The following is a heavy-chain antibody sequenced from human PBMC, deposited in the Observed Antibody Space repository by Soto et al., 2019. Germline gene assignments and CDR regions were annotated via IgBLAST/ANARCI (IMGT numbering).Heavy chain of an antibody. D-gene: IGHD3-10*01. V-gene: IGHV3-23*01. J-gene: IGHJ4*02. CDR2: IRGSGGST. CDR3: AKNRGVTMVRGVITYYFDY. Sequence: EVQLLESGGGLVQPGGSLRLSCAASGFTFSSYAMSWVRQAPGKGLEWVSAIRGSGGSTYYADSVKGRFTISRDNSKNTLYLQMNSLRAEDTAVYYCAKNRGVTMVRGVITYYFDYWGQGTLVTVSS. CDR1: GFTFSSYA.